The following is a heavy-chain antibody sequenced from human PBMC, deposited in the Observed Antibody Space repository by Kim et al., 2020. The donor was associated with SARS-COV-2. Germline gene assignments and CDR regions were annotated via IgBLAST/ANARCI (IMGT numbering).Heavy chain of an antibody. J-gene: IGHJ3*02. CDR3: ARQVDGSYGAFDI. Sequence: YSPSFHGQLTISADNSIRTAYLQWSSLKASDTAMYYCARQVDGSYGAFDIWGQGTMVTVSS. D-gene: IGHD1-26*01. V-gene: IGHV5-51*01.